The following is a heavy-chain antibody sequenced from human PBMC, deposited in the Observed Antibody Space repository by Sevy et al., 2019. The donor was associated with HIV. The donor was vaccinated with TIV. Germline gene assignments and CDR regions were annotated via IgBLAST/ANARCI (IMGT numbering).Heavy chain of an antibody. Sequence: SDTLSLTCTVSGGSITSLYWNWIRQLPGKGLEWIANIYYNGHINYNPSLKSRVTLSLDTSKNQFSLRLSSVTAADTAMYYCAGENAWGRGYSWGQGTLVTVSS. CDR3: AGENAWGRGYS. V-gene: IGHV4-59*08. D-gene: IGHD1-26*01. CDR1: GGSITSLY. CDR2: IYYNGHI. J-gene: IGHJ4*02.